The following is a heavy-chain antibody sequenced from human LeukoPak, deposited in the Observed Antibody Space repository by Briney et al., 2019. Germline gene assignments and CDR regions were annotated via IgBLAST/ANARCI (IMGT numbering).Heavy chain of an antibody. CDR1: GGSISSYY. CDR3: ARVDSFKWFDP. Sequence: SETLSLTCTVSGGSISSYYWSWIRQPPGKGLEWIGYVYYSGTTNYNASLKSRVTISVDASKNHFSLNLSSVTAADTAVYYCARVDSFKWFDPWGQGTLVTVSS. CDR2: VYYSGTT. V-gene: IGHV4-59*01. J-gene: IGHJ5*02. D-gene: IGHD2-2*03.